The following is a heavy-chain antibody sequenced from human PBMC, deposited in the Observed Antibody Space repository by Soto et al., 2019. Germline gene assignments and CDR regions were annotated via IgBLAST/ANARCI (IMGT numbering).Heavy chain of an antibody. CDR3: ARGREYSFGYNWFDP. V-gene: IGHV1-46*01. J-gene: IGHJ5*02. Sequence: QVQLVQSGAEVRKPGASLKLSCQTSGYPFTSYHMHWGRQAPGQGREWLGVINPTEGRTRYSQRFQDRVTMTRDTSTSTVYMELSSLRSEDTATYFCARGREYSFGYNWFDPWGQGTLVTVSS. CDR2: INPTEGRT. CDR1: GYPFTSYH. D-gene: IGHD5-12*01.